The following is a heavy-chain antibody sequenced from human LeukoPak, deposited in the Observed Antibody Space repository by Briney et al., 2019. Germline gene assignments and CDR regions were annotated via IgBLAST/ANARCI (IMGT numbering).Heavy chain of an antibody. V-gene: IGHV4-30-4*01. D-gene: IGHD3-22*01. J-gene: IGHJ5*02. Sequence: PSETLSLTCTVSGGSISSGDYYWSWIRQPPGKGLEWIGYIYYSGSTYYNPSLKSRVTISVDTSKNQFSLKLSSVTAADTAVYYCARGGPDTMIVGGNWFDPWGQGTLVTVSS. CDR2: IYYSGST. CDR1: GGSISSGDYY. CDR3: ARGGPDTMIVGGNWFDP.